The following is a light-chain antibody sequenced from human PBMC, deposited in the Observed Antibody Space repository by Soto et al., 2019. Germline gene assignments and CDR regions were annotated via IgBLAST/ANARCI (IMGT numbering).Light chain of an antibody. CDR3: QQYGSSGT. Sequence: EIVMTQSPATLSVSPGERATLSCRASQSVGSNLAWYQQKPGQAPRLLIYYASNRATGIPARFSGSGSGTDFTLTIGRLEPEDFAVYYCQQYGSSGTFGQGTKVDIK. CDR2: YAS. CDR1: QSVGSN. V-gene: IGKV3-20*01. J-gene: IGKJ1*01.